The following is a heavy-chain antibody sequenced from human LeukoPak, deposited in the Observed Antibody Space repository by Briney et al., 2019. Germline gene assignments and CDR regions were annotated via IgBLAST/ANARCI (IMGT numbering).Heavy chain of an antibody. D-gene: IGHD3-22*01. CDR1: GFTFSRYW. CDR3: ARDYDSSGYYEADAFDI. Sequence: PGGSLRLSCAASGFTFSRYWVHWVRQAPGKGLVWVSRINNDGSVTTYADSVKGRFTISRDNAMNTLYLQMNSLRAEDTAIYYCARDYDSSGYYEADAFDIWGQGTMVTVSS. V-gene: IGHV3-74*01. J-gene: IGHJ3*02. CDR2: INNDGSVT.